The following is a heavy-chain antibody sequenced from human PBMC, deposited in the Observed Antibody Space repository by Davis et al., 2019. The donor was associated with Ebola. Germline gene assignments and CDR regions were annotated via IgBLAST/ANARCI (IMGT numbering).Heavy chain of an antibody. CDR2: IKQDGSEK. CDR3: AKYIGRALDY. CDR1: GFTFSSYW. J-gene: IGHJ4*02. V-gene: IGHV3-7*01. D-gene: IGHD5-12*01. Sequence: GGSLRLSCAASGFTFSSYWMSWVRQAPGKGLEWVANIKQDGSEKYYVDSVKGRFTISRHNSKNTLYLQVSSLRAEDTAVYYCAKYIGRALDYWGQGTLVTVSS.